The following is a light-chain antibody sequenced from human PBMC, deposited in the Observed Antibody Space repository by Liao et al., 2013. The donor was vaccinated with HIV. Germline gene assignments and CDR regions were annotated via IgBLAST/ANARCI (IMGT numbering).Light chain of an antibody. CDR2: QDS. V-gene: IGLV3-1*01. CDR3: HVWDINTDYV. Sequence: SCELTQPPSVSVSPGQTAIITCSGDKLGDKYACWYQQKPGQSPVLVIYQDSKRPSGIPERFSGSNSGNTATLTISRVDAGDEADYYCHVWDINTDYVFGPGTKVTVL. CDR1: KLGDKY. J-gene: IGLJ1*01.